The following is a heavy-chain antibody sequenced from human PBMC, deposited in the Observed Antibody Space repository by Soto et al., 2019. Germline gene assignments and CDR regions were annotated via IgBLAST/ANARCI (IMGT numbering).Heavy chain of an antibody. CDR1: GYSFTSYW. J-gene: IGHJ6*02. D-gene: IGHD2-2*01. Sequence: EVQLVQSGAEVKKPGESLKISCKGSGYSFTSYWIGWVRQMPGKGLEWMGIIYLGDSDTRYSPSFQGQVTISADKSISTAYLQWSSLKASETAMYYCARRSRYAVGVYGMDVWGQGTTVTVSS. CDR2: IYLGDSDT. CDR3: ARRSRYAVGVYGMDV. V-gene: IGHV5-51*01.